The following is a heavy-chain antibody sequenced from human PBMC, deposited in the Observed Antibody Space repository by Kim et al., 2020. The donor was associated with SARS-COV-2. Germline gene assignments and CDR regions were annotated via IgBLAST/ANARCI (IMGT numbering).Heavy chain of an antibody. V-gene: IGHV4-39*01. CDR3: ARWILGAAATKAFDI. Sequence: SETLSLTCTVSGGSISSSSYYWGWIRQPPGKGLEWIGSIYYSGSTYYNPSLKSRVTISVDTSKNQFSLKLSSVTAADTAVYYCARWILGAAATKAFDIWGQGTMVTVSS. J-gene: IGHJ3*02. CDR2: IYYSGST. D-gene: IGHD6-13*01. CDR1: GGSISSSSYY.